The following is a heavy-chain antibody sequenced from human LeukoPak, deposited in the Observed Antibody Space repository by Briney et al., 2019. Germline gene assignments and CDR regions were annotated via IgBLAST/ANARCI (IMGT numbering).Heavy chain of an antibody. J-gene: IGHJ6*03. V-gene: IGHV1-18*01. Sequence: GASVKVSCKASGYTFTSYGISWVRQAPGQGLEWMGWISAYNGNTNYAQKLQGRVTMTTDTSTSTAYMELRSLRSDDTAVHYCARVGAISAPSYHYYMDVWGKGTTVTVSS. CDR2: ISAYNGNT. D-gene: IGHD5-12*01. CDR1: GYTFTSYG. CDR3: ARVGAISAPSYHYYMDV.